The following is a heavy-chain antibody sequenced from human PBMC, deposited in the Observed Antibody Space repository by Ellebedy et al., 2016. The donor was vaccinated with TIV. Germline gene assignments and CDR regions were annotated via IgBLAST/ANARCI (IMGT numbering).Heavy chain of an antibody. J-gene: IGHJ4*02. D-gene: IGHD3-10*01. CDR3: ARDLGFGELLMGIDY. CDR2: ISAYNGNT. Sequence: AASVKVSCKASGYTFTSYGISWVRQAPGQGLEWMGWISAYNGNTNYAQKLQGRVTMTTDTSTRTAYMELRSLRSDDTAVYYCARDLGFGELLMGIDYWGQGTLVTVSS. V-gene: IGHV1-18*01. CDR1: GYTFTSYG.